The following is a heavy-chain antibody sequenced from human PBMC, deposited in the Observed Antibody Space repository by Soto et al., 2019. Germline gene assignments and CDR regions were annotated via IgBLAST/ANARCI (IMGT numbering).Heavy chain of an antibody. Sequence: TSETLSLTCTVSGPSISSSTYYWGWIRQPPGKGQEWIGNVYHSENTNYNPSLKSRVTISVDTSKNLFSLKLSSVTAADTAVYYCARSRGDTVSALTDYGMDVWGQGTTVTVSS. CDR3: ARSRGDTVSALTDYGMDV. CDR2: VYHSENT. V-gene: IGHV4-39*02. D-gene: IGHD5-18*01. CDR1: GPSISSSTYY. J-gene: IGHJ6*02.